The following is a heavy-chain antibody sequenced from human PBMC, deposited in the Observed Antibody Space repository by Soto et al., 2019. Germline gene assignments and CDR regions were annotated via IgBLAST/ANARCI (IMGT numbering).Heavy chain of an antibody. V-gene: IGHV3-30*18. CDR3: AKETLRYYALDV. CDR2: ISSDGRKS. CDR1: GLTFRNYG. J-gene: IGHJ6*02. Sequence: GGSLRLSCPASGLTFRNYGMHWVRQAPGKGLEWVAVISSDGRKSYYADSLKGRFTISRDNSKNTVYLQLNSPRAEDTAVYYCAKETLRYYALDVWGQGTTVTVSS.